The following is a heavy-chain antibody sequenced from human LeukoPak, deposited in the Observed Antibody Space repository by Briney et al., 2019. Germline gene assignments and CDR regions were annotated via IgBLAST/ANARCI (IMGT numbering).Heavy chain of an antibody. Sequence: PSETLSLTCAVYGGSLSGYYWSWLRQPPGKGLEWMGKINHRGSTNYNPSLKSRVTISVDTSKNQFSLKLSSVTAADTAVYYCASGPRLVVVPEYYFDYWGQGTLVTVSS. CDR1: GGSLSGYY. D-gene: IGHD3-22*01. CDR3: ASGPRLVVVPEYYFDY. CDR2: INHRGST. J-gene: IGHJ4*02. V-gene: IGHV4-34*01.